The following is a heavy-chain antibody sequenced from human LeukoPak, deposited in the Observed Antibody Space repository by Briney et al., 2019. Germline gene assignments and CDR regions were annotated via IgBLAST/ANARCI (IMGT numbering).Heavy chain of an antibody. J-gene: IGHJ4*02. Sequence: GASVKVSCKASGYTFTSFGISWVRQAPGQGLEWMGWISTYNGYAKYAQNVQGRVTMTTDTSTSTAYMELRSLRSDDTAVYYCARNDSGGYDYWGQGILVTVSS. CDR2: ISTYNGYA. CDR3: ARNDSGGYDY. D-gene: IGHD2-21*01. V-gene: IGHV1-18*01. CDR1: GYTFTSFG.